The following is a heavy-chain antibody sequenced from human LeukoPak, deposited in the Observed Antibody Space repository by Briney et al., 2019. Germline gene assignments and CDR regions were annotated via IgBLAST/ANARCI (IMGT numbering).Heavy chain of an antibody. CDR3: ARDSLAKAAAGTNWFDP. V-gene: IGHV3-7*01. Sequence: GGSLRPSCAVSVFTSCSDWISRVPQSPGTGLESLANIKQDGSEKYYLNSVKGGFSISRDNDKNSLYLQMNSLRAEDTAVYYCARDSLAKAAAGTNWFDPWGQGTLVTVSS. D-gene: IGHD6-13*01. J-gene: IGHJ5*02. CDR1: VFTSCSDW. CDR2: IKQDGSEK.